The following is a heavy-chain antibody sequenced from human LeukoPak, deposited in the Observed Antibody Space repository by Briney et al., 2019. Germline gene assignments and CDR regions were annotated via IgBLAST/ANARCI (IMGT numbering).Heavy chain of an antibody. CDR1: GFTFSSYA. D-gene: IGHD5-12*01. CDR3: ANSMATRTYYFDY. J-gene: IGHJ4*02. CDR2: ISGSGGST. V-gene: IGHV3-23*01. Sequence: EGSLRLSCAASGFTFSSYAMSWVRQAPGKGLEWVSAISGSGGSTYYADSVKGRFTISRDNSKNTLYLQMNSLRAEDTAVYYCANSMATRTYYFDYWGQGTLVTVSS.